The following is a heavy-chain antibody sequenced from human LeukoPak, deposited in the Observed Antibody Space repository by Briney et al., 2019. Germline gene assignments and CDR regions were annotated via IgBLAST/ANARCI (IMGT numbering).Heavy chain of an antibody. CDR3: ARAPSEIGGYYPEYFRH. D-gene: IGHD3-22*01. V-gene: IGHV3-74*01. J-gene: IGHJ1*01. CDR2: IKSDGGT. Sequence: GGSLRLSCAASGFTFSTYWMHWVRQAPGRGLVWVSRIKSDGGTNYADSVKGRFTISRDNAKKTVSLQMNSLRPEDTGVYYCARAPSEIGGYYPEYFRHWGQGTLVTVSS. CDR1: GFTFSTYW.